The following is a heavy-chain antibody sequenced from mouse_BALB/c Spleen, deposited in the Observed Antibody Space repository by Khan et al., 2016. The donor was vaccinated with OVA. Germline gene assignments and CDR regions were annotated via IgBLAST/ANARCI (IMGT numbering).Heavy chain of an antibody. J-gene: IGHJ2*01. CDR1: GYSITSDYA. CDR2: IKYSGIT. CDR3: ARSGTISTVVVTDFDF. V-gene: IGHV3-2*02. Sequence: EVQFVESGPGLVKPSQSLSLTCTVTGYSITSDYAWNWIRQFPGNRLEWMGYIKYSGITSYNPSLKSRISITRDTSKNQFFLQLNSVTTEDTATYYCARSGTISTVVVTDFDFRGQGTTLTVSS. D-gene: IGHD1-1*01.